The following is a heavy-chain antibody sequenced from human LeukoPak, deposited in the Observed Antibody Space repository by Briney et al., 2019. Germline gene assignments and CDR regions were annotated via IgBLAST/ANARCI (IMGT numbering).Heavy chain of an antibody. CDR3: ATTGVDGWFDP. CDR2: INPNSGGT. V-gene: IGHV1-2*02. J-gene: IGHJ5*02. D-gene: IGHD3-3*01. CDR1: GYTFTGYY. Sequence: ASVKVSCKASGYTFTGYYMHWVRQAPGQGLEWMGWINPNSGGTNYAQRFQGRVTMTRDTSINTAYMVLNRLRSDDTAVYYCATTGVDGWFDPWGQETLVTVSS.